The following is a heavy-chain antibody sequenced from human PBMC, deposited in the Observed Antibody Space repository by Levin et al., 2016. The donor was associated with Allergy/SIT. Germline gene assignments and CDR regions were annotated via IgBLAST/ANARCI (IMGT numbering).Heavy chain of an antibody. J-gene: IGHJ6*02. CDR1: GFTVSSNY. CDR3: AWLGPDVVTLYGTDV. CDR2: IYSGGNA. D-gene: IGHD5-12*01. Sequence: GGALRLSCAASGFTVSSNYMSWVRQAPGKGLEWVSVIYSGGNAYYRDSVFGRFSISRDTSKNTLYLQMTGLRADDTAVYYCAWLGPDVVTLYGTDVWGQGTTVTVSS. V-gene: IGHV3-53*01.